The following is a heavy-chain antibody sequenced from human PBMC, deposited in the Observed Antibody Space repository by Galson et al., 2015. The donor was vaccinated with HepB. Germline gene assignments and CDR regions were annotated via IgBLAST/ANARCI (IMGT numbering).Heavy chain of an antibody. V-gene: IGHV1-18*01. D-gene: IGHD2-8*01. J-gene: IGHJ6*02. CDR2: ISAYNDDT. CDR3: VRGKNVVVPGVYPTYYYYGLDV. CDR1: GYTFSNSG. Sequence: SVKVSCKASGYTFSNSGISWVRQAPGRGLEWMGWISAYNDDTNYAQRLQGRVSMTTDTSTSTAYMELRSLTSDDTAVYFCVRGKNVVVPGVYPTYYYYGLDVWGQGTTVTVSS.